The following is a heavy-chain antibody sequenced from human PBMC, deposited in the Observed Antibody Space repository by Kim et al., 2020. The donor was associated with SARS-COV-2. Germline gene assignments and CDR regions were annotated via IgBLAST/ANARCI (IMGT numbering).Heavy chain of an antibody. CDR2: ISGSGGST. V-gene: IGHV3-23*01. CDR3: AKDSYWSGYYYYYYGMDV. J-gene: IGHJ6*02. CDR1: GFTFSSYA. D-gene: IGHD3-3*01. Sequence: GGSLRLSCAASGFTFSSYAMSWVRQAPGKGLEWVSAISGSGGSTYYADSVKGRFTISRDNSKNTLYLQMNSLRAEDTAVYYCAKDSYWSGYYYYYYGMDVWGQGTTVTVSS.